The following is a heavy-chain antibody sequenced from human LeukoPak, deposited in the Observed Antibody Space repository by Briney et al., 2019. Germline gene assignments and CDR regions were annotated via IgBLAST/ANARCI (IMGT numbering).Heavy chain of an antibody. J-gene: IGHJ4*02. V-gene: IGHV3-21*01. CDR1: GFTFSSYS. CDR2: ISSSSSYI. D-gene: IGHD5-18*01. CDR3: AEGFGGYSYGGLYFDY. Sequence: GGSLRLSCAGSGFTFSSYSMNWVRQAPGKGLEWVSCISSSSSYIYYADSVKGRFTISRDNAKNSLYLQMNSLRAEDTAVYYCAEGFGGYSYGGLYFDYWGQGTLVTVSS.